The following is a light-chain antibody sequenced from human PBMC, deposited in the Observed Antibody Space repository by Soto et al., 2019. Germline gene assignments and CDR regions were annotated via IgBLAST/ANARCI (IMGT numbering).Light chain of an antibody. CDR2: EGS. CDR1: SSDVGSYNL. CDR3: CSYAGSSTVVV. Sequence: QSVLTQPASVSGSPGQSITISCTGTSSDVGSYNLVSWYQQHPSKAPKLMIYEGSKRPSGVSNRFSGSKSGNTASLTISGLQAEDEADYYCCSYAGSSTVVVFGGGTKLTVL. V-gene: IGLV2-23*01. J-gene: IGLJ2*01.